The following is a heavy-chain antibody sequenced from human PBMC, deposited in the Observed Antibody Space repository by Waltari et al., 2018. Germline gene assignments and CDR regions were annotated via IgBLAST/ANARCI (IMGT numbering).Heavy chain of an antibody. D-gene: IGHD3-10*01. Sequence: QVQLVESGGGVVQPGGSLRLSWAASGFTFSPYAMHWVRQAPGKGLEWVAVTSYDETEKYYVDSVKGRFIISKDNSKNTLYLEMNNLRVDDTAIYYCARDPSGSTRGWADYWGQGTLVTVSS. V-gene: IGHV3-30-3*01. CDR2: TSYDETEK. J-gene: IGHJ4*02. CDR1: GFTFSPYA. CDR3: ARDPSGSTRGWADY.